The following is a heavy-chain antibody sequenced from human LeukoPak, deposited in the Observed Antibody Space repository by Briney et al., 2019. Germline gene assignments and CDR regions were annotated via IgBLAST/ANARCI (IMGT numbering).Heavy chain of an antibody. CDR3: AREPGIAAAGTPIAEYFQR. V-gene: IGHV1-46*01. D-gene: IGHD6-13*01. CDR1: GYTFTSYY. J-gene: IGHJ1*01. CDR2: INPSGGST. Sequence: GASVKVSCKASGYTFTSYYMHWVRQAPGQGLEWMGIINPSGGSTSYAQKFQGRVTMTRDTSTSTVYMELSSLRSEDTAVYYCAREPGIAAAGTPIAEYFQRWGQGTLVTVSS.